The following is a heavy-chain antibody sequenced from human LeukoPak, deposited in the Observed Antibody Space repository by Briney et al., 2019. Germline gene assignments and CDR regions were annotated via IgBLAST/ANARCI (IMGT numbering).Heavy chain of an antibody. CDR3: ATEVNVLRFLEWPAPRAFDI. J-gene: IGHJ3*02. V-gene: IGHV1-24*01. Sequence: ASVKVSCKVSGYTLTELSMHWVRQAPGKGLEWMGGFDPEDGETIYAQKFQGRVTMTEDASTDTAYMELSSLRSEDTAVYYCATEVNVLRFLEWPAPRAFDIWGQGTMVTVSS. D-gene: IGHD3-3*01. CDR1: GYTLTELS. CDR2: FDPEDGET.